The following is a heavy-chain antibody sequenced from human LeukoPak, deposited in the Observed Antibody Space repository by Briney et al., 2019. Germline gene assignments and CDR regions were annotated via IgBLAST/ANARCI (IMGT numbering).Heavy chain of an antibody. CDR2: IYYSGST. Sequence: SETLSLTCAVYGGSFSGYYWSWIRQPPGKGLEWIGYIYYSGSTNYNPSLKSRVTISVDTSKNQFSLKLSSVTAADTAVYYCARGRSGYDYIMGDDAFDIWGQGTMVTVSS. J-gene: IGHJ3*02. V-gene: IGHV4-59*01. CDR1: GGSFSGYY. CDR3: ARGRSGYDYIMGDDAFDI. D-gene: IGHD5-12*01.